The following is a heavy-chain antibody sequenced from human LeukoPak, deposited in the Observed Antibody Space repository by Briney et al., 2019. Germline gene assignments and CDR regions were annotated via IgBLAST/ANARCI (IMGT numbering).Heavy chain of an antibody. CDR2: LNWNGDTT. CDR3: ASRHSDGYFDY. D-gene: IGHD3-22*01. V-gene: IGHV3-20*04. J-gene: IGHJ4*02. CDR1: GFTFDEYA. Sequence: TGGSLRLSCAASGFTFDEYAMSWVRQLPGKGLEWVSGLNWNGDTTDYADSVRGRFTISRDNAKNSLYLQMNSLTAEDTAFYYCASRHSDGYFDYWGRGTLVTVSS.